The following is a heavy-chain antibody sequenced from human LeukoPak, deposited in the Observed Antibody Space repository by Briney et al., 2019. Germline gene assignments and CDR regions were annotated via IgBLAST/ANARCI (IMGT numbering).Heavy chain of an antibody. Sequence: GGSLRLSCAASGFTFSNAWMSWVRQAPGKGLEWVGRIKGKTDGGTTDYAAPVKGRFTISRDDSKNTLYLQMNSLKTEDTAVYYCTTQYYDFWSGYCDYWGQGTLVTVSS. CDR1: GFTFSNAW. J-gene: IGHJ4*02. CDR3: TTQYYDFWSGYCDY. V-gene: IGHV3-15*01. D-gene: IGHD3-3*01. CDR2: IKGKTDGGTT.